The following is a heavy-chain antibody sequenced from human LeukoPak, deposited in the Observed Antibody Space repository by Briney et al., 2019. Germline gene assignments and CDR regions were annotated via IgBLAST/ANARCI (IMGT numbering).Heavy chain of an antibody. CDR3: ARAPVEMATTTDAFDI. CDR2: IYYSGST. Sequence: PSQTLSLTCTVSGGSISSGGYYWSWIRQHPGKGLEWIVYIYYSGSTYYNPSLKSRVTISVDTSKNQFSLKLSSVTAADTAVYYCARAPVEMATTTDAFDIWGQGTMVTVSS. CDR1: GGSISSGGYY. V-gene: IGHV4-31*03. J-gene: IGHJ3*02. D-gene: IGHD5-24*01.